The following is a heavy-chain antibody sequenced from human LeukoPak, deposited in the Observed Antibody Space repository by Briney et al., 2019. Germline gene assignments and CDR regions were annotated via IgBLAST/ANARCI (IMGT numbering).Heavy chain of an antibody. CDR2: IGGSGGST. D-gene: IGHD3-22*01. J-gene: IGHJ4*02. CDR3: AKDPYPTYYYDSSGYLDY. Sequence: PGGSLRLSCAASGFTFNNYAMSWVRQAPGKGLEWVSGIGGSGGSTYYADSVKGRFTISRDNSKNTLYLQMNSLRAEDTAVYYCAKDPYPTYYYDSSGYLDYWGQGTLVTVSS. V-gene: IGHV3-23*01. CDR1: GFTFNNYA.